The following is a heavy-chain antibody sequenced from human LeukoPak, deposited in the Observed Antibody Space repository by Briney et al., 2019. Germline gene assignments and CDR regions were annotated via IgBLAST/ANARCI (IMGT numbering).Heavy chain of an antibody. CDR1: GGSISSGDYS. Sequence: KASETLSLTCTVSGGSISSGDYSWSWIRQPPGKGLEWIGYIYYSGSTYYNPSLKSRVTISVDTSKNQFSLKLSSVTAADTAVYYCASSCMGKYQNNYYGMDVWGQGTTVTVSS. CDR3: ASSCMGKYQNNYYGMDV. J-gene: IGHJ6*02. V-gene: IGHV4-30-4*01. D-gene: IGHD2-2*01. CDR2: IYYSGST.